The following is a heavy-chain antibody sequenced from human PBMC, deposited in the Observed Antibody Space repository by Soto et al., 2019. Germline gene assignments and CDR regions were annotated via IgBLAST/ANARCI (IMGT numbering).Heavy chain of an antibody. V-gene: IGHV1-18*01. D-gene: IGHD3-10*01. J-gene: IGHJ4*02. CDR2: ISAYNGNT. Sequence: ASVKVSCKASGYTFTSYGISWVRQAPGQGLEWMGWISAYNGNTNYAQKLQGSVTMTTDTSTSTAYMELRSLRSDDTAVYYCAREEGHDDGSGSYYNGFDYWGQGTLVTVAS. CDR1: GYTFTSYG. CDR3: AREEGHDDGSGSYYNGFDY.